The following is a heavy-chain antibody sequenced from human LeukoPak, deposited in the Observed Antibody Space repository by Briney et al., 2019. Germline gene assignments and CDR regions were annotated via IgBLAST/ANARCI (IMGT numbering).Heavy chain of an antibody. Sequence: SETLSLTCTVSGGSISSGDYYWSWIRQPPGKGLEWIGYIYYSGSTNYNPSLKSRVTISVDTSKNQFSLKLSSVTAADTAVYYCARARVITHDFEYWGQGTLVTVSS. D-gene: IGHD4-17*01. J-gene: IGHJ4*02. CDR1: GGSISSGDYY. CDR3: ARARVITHDFEY. CDR2: IYYSGST. V-gene: IGHV4-61*08.